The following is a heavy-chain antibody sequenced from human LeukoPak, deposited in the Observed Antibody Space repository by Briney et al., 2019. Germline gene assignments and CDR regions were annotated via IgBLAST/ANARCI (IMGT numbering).Heavy chain of an antibody. Sequence: GGSLRLSCAASEFTFSSSAMSWVRQAPGRGLEWVSTIGSSGSVTYYADSVKGRFTVSRDNSKSTLYLQMNSLRAEDTAVCYCATDRYYGPIDYWGQGTLVTVSS. D-gene: IGHD4-17*01. V-gene: IGHV3-23*01. CDR2: IGSSGSVT. J-gene: IGHJ4*02. CDR3: ATDRYYGPIDY. CDR1: EFTFSSSA.